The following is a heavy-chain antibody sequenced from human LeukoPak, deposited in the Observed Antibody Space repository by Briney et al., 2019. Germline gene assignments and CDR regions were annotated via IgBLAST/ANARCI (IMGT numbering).Heavy chain of an antibody. J-gene: IGHJ4*02. CDR3: ARVWGYGGYS. CDR2: ISSSSSYT. D-gene: IGHD5-12*01. CDR1: GFTFSSYN. Sequence: PGGSLRLSCAASGFTFSSYNMNWVRQAPGKGLEWVSSISSSSSYTYYADSVEGRLTISRDNAKNSLYLQMNSLRAEDTAVYYCARVWGYGGYSWGQGTLVTVSS. V-gene: IGHV3-21*01.